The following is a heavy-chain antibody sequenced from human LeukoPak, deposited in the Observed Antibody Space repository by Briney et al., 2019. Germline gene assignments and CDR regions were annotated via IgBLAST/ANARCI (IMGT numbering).Heavy chain of an antibody. Sequence: SETLSLTCTVSGGSISYNYWSWIRQPAGKGLEWIGRISSSGTTNYSPSLKSRLTISVDRSKNQFSLKLTSVTAADTAVYYCARDSGSCHFEYWGQGTLVTVSS. CDR2: ISSSGTT. J-gene: IGHJ4*02. CDR1: GGSISYNY. CDR3: ARDSGSCHFEY. D-gene: IGHD1-14*01. V-gene: IGHV4-4*07.